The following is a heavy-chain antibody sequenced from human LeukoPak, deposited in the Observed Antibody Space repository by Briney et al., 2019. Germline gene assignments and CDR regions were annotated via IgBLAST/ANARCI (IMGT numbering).Heavy chain of an antibody. CDR3: ARWYSSSWYGVHWYFDL. Sequence: PSETLSLTCTVSGGSISSYYWSWIRQPPGKGLEWIGYIYYSGSTYYNPSLKSRVTISVDTSKNQFSLKLSSVTAADTAVYYCARWYSSSWYGVHWYFDLWGRGTLVTVSS. D-gene: IGHD6-13*01. CDR1: GGSISSYY. V-gene: IGHV4-59*01. CDR2: IYYSGST. J-gene: IGHJ2*01.